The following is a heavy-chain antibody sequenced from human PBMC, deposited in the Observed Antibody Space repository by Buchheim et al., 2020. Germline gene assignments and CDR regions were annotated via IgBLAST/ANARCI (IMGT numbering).Heavy chain of an antibody. J-gene: IGHJ4*02. CDR1: GFTFSTYT. Sequence: EVQLVESGGGLVQPGGSLRLSCAASGFTFSTYTMNWVRQAPGKGLEWVSYISSSSSTIYYADSVKGRFTVSRDNAKNSLYLQMNSLRAEDTAVYYCAKDVVLEWLYRFDYWGQGTL. CDR2: ISSSSSTI. D-gene: IGHD3-3*01. CDR3: AKDVVLEWLYRFDY. V-gene: IGHV3-48*01.